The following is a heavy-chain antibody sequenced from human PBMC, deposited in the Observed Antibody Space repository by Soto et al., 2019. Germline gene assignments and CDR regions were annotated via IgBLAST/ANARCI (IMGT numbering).Heavy chain of an antibody. Sequence: SVKVSCKASGGTFSSYAISWVRQAPGQGLEWMGGIIPIFGTANYAQKFQGRVTITADESTSTAYMELSSLRSEDTAVYYCARADCSSTSCYGGSYYYYYAMDVWGQGTAVTVSS. J-gene: IGHJ6*02. D-gene: IGHD2-2*01. CDR2: IIPIFGTA. CDR3: ARADCSSTSCYGGSYYYYYAMDV. CDR1: GGTFSSYA. V-gene: IGHV1-69*13.